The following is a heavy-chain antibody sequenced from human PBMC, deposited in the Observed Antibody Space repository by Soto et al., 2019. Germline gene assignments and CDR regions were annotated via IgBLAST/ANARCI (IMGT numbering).Heavy chain of an antibody. Sequence: QVQLVQSGPEVKKPGSSVKVSCKASGGTFSSYAISWVRQAPGQGLEWMGGIVPMFGAPNYAQRFQGRVTITADKSTSTAYMDLSSLSPEDTAVYDCARDRVTVVYGDYNYHAMDAWGQGTTVTVAS. CDR1: GGTFSSYA. D-gene: IGHD2-8*02. V-gene: IGHV1-69*14. CDR2: IVPMFGAP. J-gene: IGHJ6*02. CDR3: ARDRVTVVYGDYNYHAMDA.